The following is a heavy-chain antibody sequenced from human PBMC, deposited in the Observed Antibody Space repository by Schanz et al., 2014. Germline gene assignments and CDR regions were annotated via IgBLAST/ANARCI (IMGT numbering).Heavy chain of an antibody. Sequence: AQLVESGGGVVQPGRSLRLSCAASGFTFSAYGMHWVRQAPGKGLEWVAVIWYDGNNKYYADSVKGRFTISRDNSKNTLYLQMNSLRAEDTALYYCAKDPHRDYGGKPQAFDIWGQGTMVTVSS. J-gene: IGHJ3*02. CDR3: AKDPHRDYGGKPQAFDI. D-gene: IGHD4-17*01. CDR2: IWYDGNNK. V-gene: IGHV3-33*06. CDR1: GFTFSAYG.